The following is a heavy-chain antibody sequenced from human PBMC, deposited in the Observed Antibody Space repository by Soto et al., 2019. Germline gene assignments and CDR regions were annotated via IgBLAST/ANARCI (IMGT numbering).Heavy chain of an antibody. D-gene: IGHD2-15*01. CDR3: ARVRGGSCYDY. CDR2: IKQDGSEK. V-gene: IGHV3-7*05. Sequence: EVQLVESGGGLVQPAGSLRLSCAASGFTFSSYWMSWVRQAPGKGREWVANIKQDGSEKYYVDSVKGRFTISRDNAKNSLYRQMNSLRAEDTAVYYCARVRGGSCYDYWGQGTLVTVSS. J-gene: IGHJ4*02. CDR1: GFTFSSYW.